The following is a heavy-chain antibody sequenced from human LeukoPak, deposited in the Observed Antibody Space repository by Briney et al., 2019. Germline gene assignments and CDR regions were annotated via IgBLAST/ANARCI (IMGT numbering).Heavy chain of an antibody. V-gene: IGHV3-48*01. J-gene: IGHJ4*02. D-gene: IGHD3-10*01. Sequence: GGSLRLSCAASGFTFSSYSMNWVRQAPGKGLEWVSYISSSSSTIYYADSVRGRFTISRDNSKNTVDVQMNSLRPDDTAVYYCTTGPQSGHYGPLSPAIFDYWGQGTLVTVSS. CDR1: GFTFSSYS. CDR3: TTGPQSGHYGPLSPAIFDY. CDR2: ISSSSSTI.